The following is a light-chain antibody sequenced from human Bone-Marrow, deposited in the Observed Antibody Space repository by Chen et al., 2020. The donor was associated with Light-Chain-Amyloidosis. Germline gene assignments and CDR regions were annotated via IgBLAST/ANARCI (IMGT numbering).Light chain of an antibody. J-gene: IGLJ3*02. V-gene: IGLV2-23*02. CDR3: CSYAGSSTFWV. Sequence: QSALTQPASVSGSPGQSITISCTGTSSDVGSYNLVSWYQQHPGKAPKLMIYEVSKRPSGVSNRFSGSKSGNTASLTIAGLQAEDEAEYYCCSYAGSSTFWVFGGGTTLTVL. CDR2: EVS. CDR1: SSDVGSYNL.